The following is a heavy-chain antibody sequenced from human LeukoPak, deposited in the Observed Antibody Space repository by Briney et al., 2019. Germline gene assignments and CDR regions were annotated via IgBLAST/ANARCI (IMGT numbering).Heavy chain of an antibody. J-gene: IGHJ6*02. CDR3: AKETASSSWPHYYYYYGMDV. CDR1: GFTFSSYG. V-gene: IGHV3-30*18. CDR2: ISYDGSNK. Sequence: GRSLRLSCAASGFTFSSYGMHWVRQAPGKGLEWVAVISYDGSNKYYADSVKGRFTISRDNSKNTLYLQMNSLRAEDTAVYYCAKETASSSWPHYYYYYGMDVWGQGTTVTVSS. D-gene: IGHD6-13*01.